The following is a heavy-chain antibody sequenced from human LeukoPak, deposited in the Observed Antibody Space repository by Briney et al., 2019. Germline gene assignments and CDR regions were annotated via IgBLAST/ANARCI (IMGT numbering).Heavy chain of an antibody. CDR3: SSSGVEEWQGLHF. J-gene: IGHJ4*02. CDR2: FDVAETDT. CDR1: GYTLSELS. D-gene: IGHD3-3*01. V-gene: IGHV1-24*01. Sequence: ASVKVSCKVSGYTLSELSMHWLRQSPGKGLEWMGGFDVAETDTIYAQKFQGRVTMTEDTSTDTAYMELNSLSSEDTAVYYCSSSGVEEWQGLHFWGQGTLVTVSS.